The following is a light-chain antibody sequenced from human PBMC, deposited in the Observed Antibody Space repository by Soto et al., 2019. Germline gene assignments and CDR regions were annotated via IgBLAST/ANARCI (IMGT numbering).Light chain of an antibody. Sequence: EVVMRQSPATLSVSPGEGATISCRASQGIGDTLAWYQHKPGQTPKLLIYDTSTRATGVPTRFSGSRSGAEFTLTINSLQSEDFAVYYCQPYNTWPLTFGGGTKVEMK. CDR2: DTS. J-gene: IGKJ4*01. V-gene: IGKV3-15*01. CDR1: QGIGDT. CDR3: QPYNTWPLT.